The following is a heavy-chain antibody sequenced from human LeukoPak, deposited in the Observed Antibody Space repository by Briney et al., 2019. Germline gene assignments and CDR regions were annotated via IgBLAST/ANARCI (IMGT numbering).Heavy chain of an antibody. J-gene: IGHJ6*03. V-gene: IGHV3-30*02. CDR2: IRYDGSNK. D-gene: IGHD3-10*01. Sequence: GGSLRLSCAASRFTFSSYGMHWVREAPGKGLEWVAFIRYDGSNKYYADSVKGRFTISRDNSKNTLYLQMNSLRAEDTAVYYCAKKFRGNVVYMDVWGKGTTVTISS. CDR3: AKKFRGNVVYMDV. CDR1: RFTFSSYG.